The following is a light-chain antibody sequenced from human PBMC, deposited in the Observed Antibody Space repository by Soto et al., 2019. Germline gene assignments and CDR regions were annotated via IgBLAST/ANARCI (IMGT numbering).Light chain of an antibody. CDR2: EDR. CDR3: QVWPSSSDQCV. V-gene: IGLV3-21*02. Sequence: SYELTQPPSLSVAPGQTATLTCGGDNIRSESVHWYQQKPGQAPVLVVYEDRDRPSGVPERFSGSNSGNTATMTISGVEAGDEADYYCQVWPSSSDQCVFGGGTKVTVL. CDR1: NIRSES. J-gene: IGLJ2*01.